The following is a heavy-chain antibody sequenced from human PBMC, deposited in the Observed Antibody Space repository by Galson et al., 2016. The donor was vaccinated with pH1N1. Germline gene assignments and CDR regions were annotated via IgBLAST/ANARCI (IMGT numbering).Heavy chain of an antibody. CDR1: GFTFDDYA. J-gene: IGHJ4*02. V-gene: IGHV3-9*01. Sequence: SLRLSCAASGFTFDDYAMHWVRQAPGKGLEWVSGISWNSGSIGYADSVKGRFTISRDNAKNSLYLQMNSPRAEDTALYYCAKDTFSSSWSPTLDYWGQGTLVTVSS. CDR3: AKDTFSSSWSPTLDY. D-gene: IGHD6-13*01. CDR2: ISWNSGSI.